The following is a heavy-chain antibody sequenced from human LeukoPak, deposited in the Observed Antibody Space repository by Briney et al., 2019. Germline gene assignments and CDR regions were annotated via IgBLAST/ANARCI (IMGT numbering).Heavy chain of an antibody. V-gene: IGHV4-61*02. J-gene: IGHJ4*02. Sequence: PSETLSLTCTVSGGSISSSSYYWGWIRQPAGTGLEWIGRIYTSGSTNYNPSLKSRVTMSVDTSKNQFSLKLTSVTAADTAVYFCARAGMGSSFDYWGQGTLVTVSS. CDR3: ARAGMGSSFDY. CDR2: IYTSGST. CDR1: GGSISSSSYY. D-gene: IGHD6-13*01.